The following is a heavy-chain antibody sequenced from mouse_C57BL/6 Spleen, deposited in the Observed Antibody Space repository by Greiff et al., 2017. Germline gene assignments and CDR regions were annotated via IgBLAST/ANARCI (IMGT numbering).Heavy chain of an antibody. D-gene: IGHD2-1*01. V-gene: IGHV5-6*01. CDR3: ARLYGNYGYYFDY. CDR1: GFTFSSYG. Sequence: EVNVVESGGDLVKPGGSLKLSCAASGFTFSSYGMSWVRQTPDKRLEWVATISSGGSYTYYPDSVKGRFTISRDNAKNTLYLQMSSLKSEDTAMYYCARLYGNYGYYFDYWGQGTTLTV. J-gene: IGHJ2*01. CDR2: ISSGGSYT.